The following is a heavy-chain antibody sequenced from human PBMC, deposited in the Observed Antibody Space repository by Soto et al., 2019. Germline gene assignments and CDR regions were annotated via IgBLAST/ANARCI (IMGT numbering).Heavy chain of an antibody. Sequence: EVQLLESGGGLVQPGGSLRLSCAASGFTFSSYAMSWVRQAPGKGLEWVSAISGSGGSTYYADSVKGRFTISRDNSKNTLYLQMNSLRAEDTAVYYCAKGGGSYYLRGNDAFDNWGQGTMVTVSS. V-gene: IGHV3-23*01. D-gene: IGHD3-10*02. CDR2: ISGSGGST. CDR1: GFTFSSYA. CDR3: AKGGGSYYLRGNDAFDN. J-gene: IGHJ3*02.